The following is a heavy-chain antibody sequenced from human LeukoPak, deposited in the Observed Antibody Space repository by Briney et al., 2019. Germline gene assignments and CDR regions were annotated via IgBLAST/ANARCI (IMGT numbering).Heavy chain of an antibody. Sequence: GGSLRLSCAASRFTFSSNAMSWVRQAPGKGLEWVSVIYSGGSTYYADSVKGRFTISRDNSKNTLYLQMNSLRVEDTAVYYCALGLVTDYWGQRTLVTVSS. V-gene: IGHV3-66*01. CDR2: IYSGGST. D-gene: IGHD3-9*01. CDR3: ALGLVTDY. J-gene: IGHJ4*02. CDR1: RFTFSSNA.